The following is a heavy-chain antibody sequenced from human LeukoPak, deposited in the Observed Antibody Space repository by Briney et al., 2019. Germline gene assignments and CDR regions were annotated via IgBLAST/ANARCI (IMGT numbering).Heavy chain of an antibody. CDR2: ISAYNGNT. Sequence: ASVKVSCKASGYTFTSYGISWVRQAPGQGLEWMGWISAYNGNTNYAQKLQGRVTMTTDTSTSTAYMELSSLRSEDTAVYYCARDESGSSDFDYWGQGTLVTVSS. D-gene: IGHD1-26*01. V-gene: IGHV1-18*01. CDR3: ARDESGSSDFDY. CDR1: GYTFTSYG. J-gene: IGHJ4*02.